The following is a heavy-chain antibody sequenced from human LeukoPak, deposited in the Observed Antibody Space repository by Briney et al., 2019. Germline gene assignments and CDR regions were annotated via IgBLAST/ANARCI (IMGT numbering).Heavy chain of an antibody. Sequence: ASVKVSCKTSGFTFTIYDINWVRQATGQGLEWMGWMNPNSGNTGYAQKFQGRVTMTRNTSISTAYMELSSLRSEDTAVYYCARSPHRYYFDYWGQGTLVTVSS. V-gene: IGHV1-8*01. CDR2: MNPNSGNT. CDR1: GFTFTIYD. CDR3: ARSPHRYYFDY. J-gene: IGHJ4*02.